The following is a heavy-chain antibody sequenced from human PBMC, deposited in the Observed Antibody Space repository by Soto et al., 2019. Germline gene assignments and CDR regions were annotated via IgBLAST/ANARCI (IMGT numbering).Heavy chain of an antibody. CDR1: GFSFRSYS. J-gene: IGHJ4*02. V-gene: IGHV3-21*01. D-gene: IGHD5-12*01. Sequence: EVQLVESGGGLVKPGGSLRLSCVASGFSFRSYSMTWVRQAPGKGLEWVSSISPNSGYIYYAESMKGRFTISRDNAQNSLYLQINTLKAEDTAVYYCAIVEDVVATARGDMSHWGQGILVTVSS. CDR3: AIVEDVVATARGDMSH. CDR2: ISPNSGYI.